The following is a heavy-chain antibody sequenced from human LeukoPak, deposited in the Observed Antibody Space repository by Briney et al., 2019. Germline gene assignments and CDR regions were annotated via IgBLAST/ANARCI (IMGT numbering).Heavy chain of an antibody. CDR2: INPNSGGT. V-gene: IGHV1-2*02. CDR1: GYTFTAYY. CDR3: ARANMVRGVGSFFDRNWFDH. Sequence: GPSVTVACKASGYTFTAYYMHWARRAPGQGLEWMGWINPNSGGTNYAQTLEGRVTMTRDTSISTAYMELSRLRYDDTAMYYCARANMVRGVGSFFDRNWFDHWGQGTLVTVSS. D-gene: IGHD3-10*01. J-gene: IGHJ5*02.